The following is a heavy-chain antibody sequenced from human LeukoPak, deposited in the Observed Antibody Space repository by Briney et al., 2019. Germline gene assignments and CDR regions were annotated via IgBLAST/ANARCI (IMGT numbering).Heavy chain of an antibody. V-gene: IGHV3-23*01. Sequence: GGSLRLSCAASGFTFSIYAMSWVRQAPGKGLEWVSAISGSGGSTYYADSVKGRFTISRDNSKNTLYLQMNSLRAEDTAVYYCAKDRFFNGVCYSLDYWGQGTLVTVSS. CDR1: GFTFSIYA. J-gene: IGHJ4*02. CDR3: AKDRFFNGVCYSLDY. CDR2: ISGSGGST. D-gene: IGHD2-8*01.